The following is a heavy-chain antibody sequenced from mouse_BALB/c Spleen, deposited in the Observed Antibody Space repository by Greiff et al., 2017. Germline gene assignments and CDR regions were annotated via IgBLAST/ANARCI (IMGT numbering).Heavy chain of an antibody. CDR2: ISSGGST. V-gene: IGHV5-6-5*01. Sequence: EVQLQESGGGLVKPGGSLKLSCAASGFTFSSYAMSWVRQTPEKRLEWVASISSGGSTYYPDSVKGRFTISRDNARNILYLQMSSLRSEDTAMYYCARFYYGYGGSYFDYWGQGTTLTVSS. CDR1: GFTFSSYA. J-gene: IGHJ2*01. D-gene: IGHD2-2*01. CDR3: ARFYYGYGGSYFDY.